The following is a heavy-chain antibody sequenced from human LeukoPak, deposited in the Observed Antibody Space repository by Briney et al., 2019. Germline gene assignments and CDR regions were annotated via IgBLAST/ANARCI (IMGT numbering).Heavy chain of an antibody. Sequence: GGSLRLSCAASGFTFSSCAMTWVRQAPGKGLEWVSSISGSGATTYYADPVKGRFTISRDKSNNTVYLQMNSLRAEDTAVYYCAKDQSRVGASDPFDYWGQGMQVGVSS. D-gene: IGHD1-26*01. CDR2: ISGSGATT. V-gene: IGHV3-23*01. CDR1: GFTFSSCA. J-gene: IGHJ4*02. CDR3: AKDQSRVGASDPFDY.